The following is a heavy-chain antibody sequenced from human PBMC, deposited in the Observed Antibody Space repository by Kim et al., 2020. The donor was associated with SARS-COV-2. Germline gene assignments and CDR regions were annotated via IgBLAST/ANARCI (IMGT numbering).Heavy chain of an antibody. CDR2: IYYSGST. Sequence: SETLSLTCTVSGGSISSSSYYWGWIRQPPGKGLEWIGSIYYSGSTYYNPSLKSRVTISVDTSKNQFSLKLSSVTAADTAVYYCARKKPYVVVPAAMTGNWFDPWGQGTLVTVSS. D-gene: IGHD2-2*01. J-gene: IGHJ5*02. CDR1: GGSISSSSYY. CDR3: ARKKPYVVVPAAMTGNWFDP. V-gene: IGHV4-39*01.